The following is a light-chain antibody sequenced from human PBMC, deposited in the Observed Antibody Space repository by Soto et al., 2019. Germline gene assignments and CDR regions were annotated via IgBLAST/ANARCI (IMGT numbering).Light chain of an antibody. CDR3: QSYDSSLNGYV. CDR2: GDS. CDR1: SSNIGTGYE. Sequence: QSVLTQPPSVSGAPGQRVTISCTGSSSNIGTGYEVHWYQQLPGTAPKLLIYGDSNRPSGVPVRFSGSKSGTSASLAITGLLAEDEADYYCQSYDSSLNGYVFGTRTKLTVL. J-gene: IGLJ1*01. V-gene: IGLV1-40*01.